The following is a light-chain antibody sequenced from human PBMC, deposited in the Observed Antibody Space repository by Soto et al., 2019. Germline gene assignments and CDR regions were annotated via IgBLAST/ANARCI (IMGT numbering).Light chain of an antibody. J-gene: IGKJ5*01. CDR2: DAS. CDR3: QQRSNWPPGIT. V-gene: IGKV3-11*01. Sequence: EVVLTQSPDTLSLSPGDTATLSCRASQSVTTFLGWYQQKPGQAPRLLIYDASTRAAGIPARFSGSGSGTDFTLTISSLEPEDFAFYYCQQRSNWPPGITFGQGTRLEVK. CDR1: QSVTTF.